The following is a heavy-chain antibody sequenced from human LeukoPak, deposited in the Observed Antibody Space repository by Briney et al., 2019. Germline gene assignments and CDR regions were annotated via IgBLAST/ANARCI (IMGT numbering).Heavy chain of an antibody. CDR1: GFTFSSYG. CDR2: ISSSSSYI. J-gene: IGHJ4*02. D-gene: IGHD3-22*01. Sequence: GGSLRLSCAASGFTFSSYGMHWVRQAPGKGLEWVSSISSSSSYIYYADSVKGRFTISRDNAKNSLYLQMNSLRAEDTAVYYCAREYLDYYDSSGYLDYWGQGTLVTVSS. V-gene: IGHV3-21*01. CDR3: AREYLDYYDSSGYLDY.